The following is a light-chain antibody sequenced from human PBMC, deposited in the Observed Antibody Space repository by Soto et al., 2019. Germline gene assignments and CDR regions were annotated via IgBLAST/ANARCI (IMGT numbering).Light chain of an antibody. CDR1: SSDVGGHDY. J-gene: IGLJ1*01. CDR2: EVR. V-gene: IGLV2-14*01. Sequence: LTQPASVSGSPGQSITISCTGTSSDVGGHDYVSWYQQHPGKAPKLIIYEVRNRPSGVSNRFSGSKSGNTASLTISGLQAEDEADYYCSSYSSTTLVFGTGTKVTVL. CDR3: SSYSSTTLV.